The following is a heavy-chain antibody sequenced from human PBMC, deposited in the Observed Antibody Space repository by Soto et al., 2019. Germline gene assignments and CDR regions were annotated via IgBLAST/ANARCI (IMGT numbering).Heavy chain of an antibody. D-gene: IGHD3-10*01. CDR2: IWYDGSNK. CDR1: GFTFSSYG. CDR3: ARGVEFDSKPSLGY. Sequence: GGSLRLSCAASGFTFSSYGMHWVRQAPGKGLEWVAVIWYDGSNKYYADSVKGRFTISRDNSKNTLYLQMNSLRAEDMAVYYCARGVEFDSKPSLGYWGQGTLVTVSS. J-gene: IGHJ4*02. V-gene: IGHV3-33*01.